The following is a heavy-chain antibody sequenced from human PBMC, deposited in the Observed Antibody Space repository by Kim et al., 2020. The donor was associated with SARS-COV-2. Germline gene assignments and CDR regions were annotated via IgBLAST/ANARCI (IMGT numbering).Heavy chain of an antibody. CDR3: ARDAGNHVTET. V-gene: IGHV4-39*01. J-gene: IGHJ4*02. CDR2: IDNSGGT. D-gene: IGHD2-21*02. CDR1: GGSVTSSGYY. Sequence: SETLSLTCTVSGGSVTSSGYYWGWIRQPPGKGLEWIASIDNSGGTYYHPSLKSRVTISADTSKNQFSLRLSSVTAADTAVYYCARDAGNHVTETWGQGTLVTVSS.